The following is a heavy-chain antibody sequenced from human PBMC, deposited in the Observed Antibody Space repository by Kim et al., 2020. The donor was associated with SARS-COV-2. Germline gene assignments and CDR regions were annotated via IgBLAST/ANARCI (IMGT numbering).Heavy chain of an antibody. Sequence: SETLSLTCAVYGGSFSGYYWSWIRQPPGKGLEWIGEIKHSGSTNYNPSLKSRVTISVDTSKNQFSLKLSSVTAADTAVYYCASRSRVRGIRCDYWGQGT. D-gene: IGHD3-10*01. V-gene: IGHV4-34*01. CDR3: ASRSRVRGIRCDY. CDR2: IKHSGST. J-gene: IGHJ4*02. CDR1: GGSFSGYY.